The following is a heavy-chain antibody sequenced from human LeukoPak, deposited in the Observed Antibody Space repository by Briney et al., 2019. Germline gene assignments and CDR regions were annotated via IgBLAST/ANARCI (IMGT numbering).Heavy chain of an antibody. V-gene: IGHV3-49*04. J-gene: IGHJ3*02. CDR1: GFTFGDYA. CDR3: TRDNGWLGDDAFDI. CDR2: IRSKAYGGTT. D-gene: IGHD6-19*01. Sequence: GGSLRLSCTASGFTFGDYAMSWVRQAPGKGLEWVGFIRSKAYGGTTEYAASVKGRFTISRDDSKSIAYLQMNSLKTEDTAVYYCTRDNGWLGDDAFDIWGQGTMVTASS.